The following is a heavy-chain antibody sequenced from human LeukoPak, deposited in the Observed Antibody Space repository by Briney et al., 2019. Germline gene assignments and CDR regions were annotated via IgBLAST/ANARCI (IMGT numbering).Heavy chain of an antibody. D-gene: IGHD5-24*01. CDR1: GYTFTNYY. V-gene: IGHV1-46*01. CDR3: AREIGPIQLHLWGSAFGY. Sequence: ASVKVSCKASGYTFTNYYIHWVRRAPGQGLEWMGIINPGGRSTSYAQKFQGRVTMTRDTSTSTVYMELSSLRSEDTAVYYCAREIGPIQLHLWGSAFGYWGQGTLVTVSS. J-gene: IGHJ4*02. CDR2: INPGGRST.